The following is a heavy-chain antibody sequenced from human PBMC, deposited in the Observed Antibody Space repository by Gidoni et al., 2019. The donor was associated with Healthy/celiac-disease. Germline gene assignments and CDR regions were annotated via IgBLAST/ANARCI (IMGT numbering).Heavy chain of an antibody. Sequence: EVQLVETGGGLIQPGGSLRLSCAASGFTVSSNYMSWVRQAPGKGLEWVSFMYSGGSTYYADSVKGRFTISRDNSKNTLYLQMNSLRAEDTAVYYCARDATYYYGSGSYYYYMDVWGKGTTVTVSS. J-gene: IGHJ6*03. CDR1: GFTVSSNY. D-gene: IGHD3-10*01. CDR2: MYSGGST. V-gene: IGHV3-53*02. CDR3: ARDATYYYGSGSYYYYMDV.